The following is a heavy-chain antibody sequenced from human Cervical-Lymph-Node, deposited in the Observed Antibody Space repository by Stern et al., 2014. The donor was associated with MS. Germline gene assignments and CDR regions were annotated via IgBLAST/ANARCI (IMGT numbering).Heavy chain of an antibody. V-gene: IGHV3-30*18. J-gene: IGHJ4*02. Sequence: VQLVESGGGVVQPGRSLRLSCAASGFTFSSYGMHWVRQAPGKGLEWVAVISYDGSNKSYADSVKGRFTISRDNSKNTLYLQMNSLRAEDTAVYYCAKDPVAVAGTEGIDYWGQGTLVTVSS. D-gene: IGHD6-19*01. CDR1: GFTFSSYG. CDR3: AKDPVAVAGTEGIDY. CDR2: ISYDGSNK.